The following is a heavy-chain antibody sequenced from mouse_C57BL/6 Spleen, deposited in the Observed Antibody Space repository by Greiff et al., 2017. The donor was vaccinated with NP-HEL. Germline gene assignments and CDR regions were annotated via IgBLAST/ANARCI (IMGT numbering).Heavy chain of an antibody. CDR3: VRDQWGLSWFSY. V-gene: IGHV10-3*01. Sequence: EVHLVESGGGLVQPKGSLKLSCAASGFNFNTYAMHWVRQAPGKGLEWVARIRSKSSNYATYYADSVKDRLTISRDDSQSMLYLQMNNLKTEDTAIDYCVRDQWGLSWFSYWGQVTRVTVSA. CDR1: GFNFNTYA. CDR2: IRSKSSNYAT. J-gene: IGHJ3*01. D-gene: IGHD2-13*01.